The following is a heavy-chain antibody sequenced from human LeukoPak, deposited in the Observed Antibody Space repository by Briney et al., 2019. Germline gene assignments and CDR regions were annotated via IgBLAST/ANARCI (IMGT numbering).Heavy chain of an antibody. CDR1: GGSFSGYY. V-gene: IGHV4-34*01. CDR2: INHSGST. J-gene: IGHJ4*02. Sequence: PSETLSLTCAVYGGSFSGYYWSWIRQPPGKGLEWIGEINHSGSTNYNPSLKSRVTISVDTSKNQFSLKLSSVTAADTAVYFCATGGGLAVSHVWGQGTLVTVSP. CDR3: ATGGGLAVSHV. D-gene: IGHD5/OR15-5a*01.